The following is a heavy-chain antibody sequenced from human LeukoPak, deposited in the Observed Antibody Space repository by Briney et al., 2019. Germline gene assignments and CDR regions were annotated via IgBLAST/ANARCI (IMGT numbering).Heavy chain of an antibody. CDR3: AREASYDSSGYYWGPHFDY. J-gene: IGHJ4*02. CDR2: INHSGST. D-gene: IGHD3-22*01. Sequence: PSETLSLTCAVYGGSFSGYYWSWIRQPPGKGLEWIGEINHSGSTNYNPSLKSRVTISLDTSKNQFSLKLSSVTAADTAVYYCAREASYDSSGYYWGPHFDYWGQGTLVTVSS. V-gene: IGHV4-34*01. CDR1: GGSFSGYY.